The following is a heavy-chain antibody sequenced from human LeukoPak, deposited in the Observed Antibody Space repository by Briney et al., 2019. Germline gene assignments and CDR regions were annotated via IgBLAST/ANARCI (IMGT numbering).Heavy chain of an antibody. Sequence: GGSLRLSCAASGFTFSSYAMSWVRQAPGKGLEWVSGISGSGASTYYADSVKGRFTISRDNSRNTLYLQMNSLRAEDTAVYYCANGWGNRHFDYWGQGTLVTVSP. CDR1: GFTFSSYA. J-gene: IGHJ4*02. V-gene: IGHV3-23*01. CDR3: ANGWGNRHFDY. D-gene: IGHD7-27*01. CDR2: ISGSGAST.